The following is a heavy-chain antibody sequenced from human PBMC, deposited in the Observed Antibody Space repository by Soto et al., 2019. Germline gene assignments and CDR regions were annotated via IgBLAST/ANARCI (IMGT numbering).Heavy chain of an antibody. Sequence: QVQLVESGGGVVQPGRSLRLSCAASGFTFSSYTMHWVRQAPGNGLEWVALISYDGSNEYYADSVKGRFTISRDSSKNTLYVQMNSLRPEDTAVYYCVRSFRSGAFYSYGMDVWGQGTTVTV. V-gene: IGHV3-30-3*01. CDR3: VRSFRSGAFYSYGMDV. J-gene: IGHJ6*02. CDR2: ISYDGSNE. CDR1: GFTFSSYT. D-gene: IGHD3-3*01.